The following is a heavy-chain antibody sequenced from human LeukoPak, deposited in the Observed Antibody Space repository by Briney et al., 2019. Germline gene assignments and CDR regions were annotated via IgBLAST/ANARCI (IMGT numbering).Heavy chain of an antibody. CDR2: IKQDGSEK. Sequence: GGSLRLSCAASGFTSSSYWMSWVRQAPGKGLEWVANIKQDGSEKYYVDSVKGRFTISRDNAKNSLYLQMNSLRAEDTAVYYCARDRGSSGWYEFDSWGQGTLVTVSS. D-gene: IGHD6-19*01. J-gene: IGHJ4*02. CDR1: GFTSSSYW. CDR3: ARDRGSSGWYEFDS. V-gene: IGHV3-7*01.